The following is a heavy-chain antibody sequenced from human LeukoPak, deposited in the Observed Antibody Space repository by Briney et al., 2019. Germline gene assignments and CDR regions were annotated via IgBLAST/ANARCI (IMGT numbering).Heavy chain of an antibody. Sequence: SQTLSLTCTVSGVSISTGNHYWSWIRQHPGKGLEWIGYLYYTGTTYYNPSLKSRIIISVDTSKTQFSLRLSSVSAADTAIYYCARDLGVRGMDVWGQGTTVTVSS. CDR1: GVSISTGNHY. J-gene: IGHJ6*02. V-gene: IGHV4-31*03. CDR2: LYYTGTT. D-gene: IGHD2-21*01. CDR3: ARDLGVRGMDV.